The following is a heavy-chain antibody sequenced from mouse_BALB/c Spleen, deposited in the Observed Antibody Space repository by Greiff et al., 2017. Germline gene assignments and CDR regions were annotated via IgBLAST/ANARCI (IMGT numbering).Heavy chain of an antibody. Sequence: QVQLKESGPGLVAPSQSLSITCTVSGFSLTSYGVHWVRQPPGKGLEWLGVIWAGGSTNYNSALMSRLSISKDNSKSQVFLKMNSLQTDDTAIYYCARGGSGPFYAMDYWGQGTSVTVSS. CDR3: ARGGSGPFYAMDY. CDR2: IWAGGST. CDR1: GFSLTSYG. V-gene: IGHV2-9*02. D-gene: IGHD3-1*01. J-gene: IGHJ4*01.